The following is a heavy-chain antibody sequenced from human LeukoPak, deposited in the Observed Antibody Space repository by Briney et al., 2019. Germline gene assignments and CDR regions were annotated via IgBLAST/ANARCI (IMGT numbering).Heavy chain of an antibody. D-gene: IGHD3-22*01. V-gene: IGHV1-69*13. CDR2: IIPIFATA. J-gene: IGHJ4*02. Sequence: ASVTVSCKASGGTFSSYAISWVRQAPGQGLEWMGGIIPIFATANYAQKFQGRVTITADESTSTAYMELSSLRSEDTAVYYCARVRYYDSSGYYNNFDYWGQGTLVTVSS. CDR1: GGTFSSYA. CDR3: ARVRYYDSSGYYNNFDY.